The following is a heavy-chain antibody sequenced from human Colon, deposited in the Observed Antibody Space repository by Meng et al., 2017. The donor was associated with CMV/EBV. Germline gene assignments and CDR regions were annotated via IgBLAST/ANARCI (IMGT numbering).Heavy chain of an antibody. V-gene: IGHV1-2*02. Sequence: QGQVVKCGGEVTRPGASVKVSCKASGYTFTPDYIHWVRQAPGQGLEWVGCMLPKTGALDYAQKFRGRITLTTDTSITTAYMELSGLTSDDTAVYYCIRENWYYDYWGLGTLVTVSS. CDR2: MLPKTGAL. CDR3: IRENWYYDY. CDR1: GYTFTPDY. J-gene: IGHJ4*02. D-gene: IGHD1-1*01.